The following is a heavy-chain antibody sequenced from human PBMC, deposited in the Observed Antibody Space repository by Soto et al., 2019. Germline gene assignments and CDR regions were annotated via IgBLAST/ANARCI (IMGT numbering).Heavy chain of an antibody. Sequence: PGGSLRLSCAASGFTFSSYSMNWVRQAPGKGLEWVSYISSSSSTIYYADSVKGRFTISRDNAKNSLYLQMNSLRDEDTAVYYCAREEAARQRRNWFDPWGQGTLVTVSS. CDR2: ISSSSSTI. D-gene: IGHD6-6*01. V-gene: IGHV3-48*02. CDR1: GFTFSSYS. CDR3: AREEAARQRRNWFDP. J-gene: IGHJ5*02.